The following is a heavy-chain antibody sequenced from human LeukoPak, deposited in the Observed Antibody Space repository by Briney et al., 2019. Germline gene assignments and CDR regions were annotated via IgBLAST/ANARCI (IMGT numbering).Heavy chain of an antibody. V-gene: IGHV3-74*01. CDR1: GFTFSSYW. J-gene: IGHJ6*03. CDR2: INSDGSST. D-gene: IGHD2-21*01. CDR3: ARPMHIVVPYMDV. Sequence: GGSLRLSCAASGFTFSSYWMHWVRQAPGKGLVWVSRINSDGSSTSYADSVKGRFTISRDNAKNTLYPQMNSLRAEDTAVYYCARPMHIVVPYMDVWGKGTTVTVSS.